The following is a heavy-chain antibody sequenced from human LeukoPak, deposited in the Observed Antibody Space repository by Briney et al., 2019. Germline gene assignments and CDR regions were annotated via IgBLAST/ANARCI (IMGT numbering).Heavy chain of an antibody. CDR3: ARSPTYYDSSGYYPPHNWFDP. Sequence: SETLSLTCTVSGGSISSYYWSWLRQPAGKGLEWIGRIYTSGSTNYNPSLKSRVTMSVDTSKNQFSLRLSSVTAADTAVYYCARSPTYYDSSGYYPPHNWFDPWGQGTLVTVSS. J-gene: IGHJ5*02. CDR1: GGSISSYY. D-gene: IGHD3-22*01. CDR2: IYTSGST. V-gene: IGHV4-4*07.